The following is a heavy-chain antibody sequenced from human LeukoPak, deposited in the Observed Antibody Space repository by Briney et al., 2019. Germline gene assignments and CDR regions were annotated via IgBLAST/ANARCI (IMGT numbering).Heavy chain of an antibody. J-gene: IGHJ4*02. Sequence: APVKVSCKATGYTFTGYYMCWVRQAPGQGLEWMGWINPNSGDTSYAQKFQGRVTMTRDTSINTAYMELSRLRSDDTAVYYCAREYYYDSSGYYSHHLDYWGQGTLVTVSS. D-gene: IGHD3-22*01. CDR2: INPNSGDT. V-gene: IGHV1-2*02. CDR1: GYTFTGYY. CDR3: AREYYYDSSGYYSHHLDY.